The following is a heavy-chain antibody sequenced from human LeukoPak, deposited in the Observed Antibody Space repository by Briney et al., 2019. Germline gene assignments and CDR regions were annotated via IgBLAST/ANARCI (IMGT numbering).Heavy chain of an antibody. V-gene: IGHV3-23*01. J-gene: IGHJ6*03. CDR1: GLTFRICA. Sequence: PGGSLRLSCTACGLTFRICAMIGARQAPGKGLEWVSRIGGSGDNTHYADSVKGRFTTSRDNSNNTLYLQMISLRGDDTAVYYCARVVSSYCHYLGVWGKGTTVTVSS. CDR2: IGGSGDNT. CDR3: ARVVSSYCHYLGV. D-gene: IGHD2-8*01.